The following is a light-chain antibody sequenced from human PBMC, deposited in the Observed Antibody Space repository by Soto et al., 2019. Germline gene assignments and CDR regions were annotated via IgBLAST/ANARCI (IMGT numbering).Light chain of an antibody. CDR1: SSDIGAGYR. CDR2: DNT. V-gene: IGLV1-40*01. J-gene: IGLJ1*01. Sequence: QSVLTQPPSVSGAPGERVTISCTGSSSDIGAGYRVRWYQQVPGTAPKLLIYDNTNRPSGVPARFSGSKSGTSASLAISGLQAEDEADYYCSSYASSSSYAFGTGTKLTVL. CDR3: SSYASSSSYA.